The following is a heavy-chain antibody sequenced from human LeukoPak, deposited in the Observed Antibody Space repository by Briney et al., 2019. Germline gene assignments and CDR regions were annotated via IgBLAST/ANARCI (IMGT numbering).Heavy chain of an antibody. CDR1: GFTFSSYS. D-gene: IGHD2-15*01. CDR3: ARLGSGGSWTPDY. V-gene: IGHV3-48*04. J-gene: IGHJ4*02. Sequence: GGSLRLSCAASGFTFSSYSMNWVRKAPGKGLEWVSYISSSSSTIYYADSVKGRFTISRDNAKNSLYLQMNSLRAEDTAVYYCARLGSGGSWTPDYWGQGTLVTVSS. CDR2: ISSSSSTI.